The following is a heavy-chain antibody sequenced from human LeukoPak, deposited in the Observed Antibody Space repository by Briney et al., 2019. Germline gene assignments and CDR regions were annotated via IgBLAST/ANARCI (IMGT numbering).Heavy chain of an antibody. J-gene: IGHJ3*02. CDR3: ARDHTLRFLEWLSNDAFDI. V-gene: IGHV3-7*01. Sequence: GGSLRLSCAASGFTFSSYWMSWVRQAPGKGLEWVANIKQDGSEKYYVDSVKGRFTISRDNAKNSLYLQMNSLRAEDTAVFYCARDHTLRFLEWLSNDAFDIWGQGTMVTVSS. CDR1: GFTFSSYW. D-gene: IGHD3-3*01. CDR2: IKQDGSEK.